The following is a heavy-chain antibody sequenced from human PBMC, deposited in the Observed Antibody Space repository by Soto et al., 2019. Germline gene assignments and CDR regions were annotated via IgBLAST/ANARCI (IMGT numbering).Heavy chain of an antibody. D-gene: IGHD2-21*01. V-gene: IGHV4-39*01. Sequence: AETLSLTCTVSGGSISSSSYYWGWIRQPPGKGLECIGSIYYSGSTSYNPSLKSRVTISVDTSKNQFSLKLSSVTAADTAVYYCARHIRGNSCMDVWGQGTTVT. CDR1: GGSISSSSYY. CDR3: ARHIRGNSCMDV. J-gene: IGHJ6*02. CDR2: IYYSGST.